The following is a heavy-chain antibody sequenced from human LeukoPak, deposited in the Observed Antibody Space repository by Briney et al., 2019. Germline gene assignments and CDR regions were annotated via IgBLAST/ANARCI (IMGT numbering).Heavy chain of an antibody. D-gene: IGHD4-23*01. J-gene: IGHJ2*01. CDR3: ARSVVTLYWYFDL. CDR2: IYYSGST. V-gene: IGHV4-59*01. CDR1: GGSISGYY. Sequence: AETLSLTCTVSGGSISGYYYNWIRQPPGKGLEWIGYIYYSGSTNYNPSLKSRVTISLDTSKNQLSLKLSSVTTADTAVYYCARSVVTLYWYFDLWGRGTLVTVS.